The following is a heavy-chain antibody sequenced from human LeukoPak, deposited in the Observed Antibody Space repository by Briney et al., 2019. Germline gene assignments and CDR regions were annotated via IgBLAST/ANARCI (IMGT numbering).Heavy chain of an antibody. Sequence: PSQTLSLTCAVSGGSISSGGYSWSWIRQPPGKGLEWIGYVYYSGSTNYNPSLKSRVTISVDTSKNQFSLKLSSVTAADTAMYYCARDQCGSSGXXSXDYWGQGTLVTVSS. CDR1: GGSISSGGYS. CDR3: ARDQCGSSGXXSXDY. J-gene: IGHJ4*02. D-gene: IGHD6-19*01. V-gene: IGHV4-61*08. CDR2: VYYSGST.